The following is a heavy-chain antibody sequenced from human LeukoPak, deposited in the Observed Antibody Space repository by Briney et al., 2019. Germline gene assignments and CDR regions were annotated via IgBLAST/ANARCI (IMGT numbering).Heavy chain of an antibody. Sequence: ASVKVSCKASGYTFTSYDINWVRQATGQGLEWMGWMNPNSGNTGYAQKFQGRVTITRNTSISTAYMELSSLRSEDTAVYYCARGYSGSYGTPIGYWGQGTLVTVSS. CDR1: GYTFTSYD. V-gene: IGHV1-8*03. CDR3: ARGYSGSYGTPIGY. D-gene: IGHD1-26*01. J-gene: IGHJ4*02. CDR2: MNPNSGNT.